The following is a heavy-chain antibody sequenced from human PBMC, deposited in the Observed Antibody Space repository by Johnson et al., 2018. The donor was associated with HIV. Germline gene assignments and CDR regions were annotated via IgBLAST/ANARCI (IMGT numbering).Heavy chain of an antibody. CDR1: GFTFDDYG. CDR3: ARVAALYDAFDI. V-gene: IGHV3-20*04. J-gene: IGHJ3*02. D-gene: IGHD2-15*01. CDR2: ISSSGDII. Sequence: MLLVESGGGVVRPGGSLRLSCAASGFTFDDYGMSWVRQAPGKGLEWLSFISSSGDIIRYADSVKGQFTISRDNAKNSLYLQMNSLRAEDTAVYYCARVAALYDAFDIWGQGTMVTVSS.